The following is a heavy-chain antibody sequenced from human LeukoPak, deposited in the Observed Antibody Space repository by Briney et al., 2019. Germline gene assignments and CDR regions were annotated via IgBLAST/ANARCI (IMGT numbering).Heavy chain of an antibody. D-gene: IGHD1-7*01. J-gene: IGHJ4*02. V-gene: IGHV4-59*12. Sequence: SETLSLTCTVSGGSIICYYWSWIGQPPGKGLEGIGYIYYSGSTDYDPSLHSRGTVSLHPSKNQFSRKLRSVTAAAPAVYFCAGGTHTGTTLFDYWGQGTLVTVSS. CDR2: IYYSGST. CDR3: AGGTHTGTTLFDY. CDR1: GGSIICYY.